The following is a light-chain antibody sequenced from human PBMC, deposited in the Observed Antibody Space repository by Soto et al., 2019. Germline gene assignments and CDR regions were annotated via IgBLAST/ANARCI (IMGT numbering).Light chain of an antibody. J-gene: IGLJ1*01. CDR3: CSYVGGYSYV. V-gene: IGLV2-23*01. CDR1: SSDVGSYNL. CDR2: EGS. Sequence: QSVLTQPASVSGSPGQSITISCTGTSSDVGSYNLVSWYQHHPGKTPKLMIYEGSRRPSGVSNRFSASKSGNTASLTISGLQAEYEADYYGCSYVGGYSYVFGIGTKVAAL.